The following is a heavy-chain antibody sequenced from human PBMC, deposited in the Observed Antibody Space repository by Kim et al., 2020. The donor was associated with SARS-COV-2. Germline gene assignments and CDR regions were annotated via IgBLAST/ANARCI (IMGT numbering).Heavy chain of an antibody. V-gene: IGHV4-34*01. CDR1: GGSFSGYY. CDR3: ARSIGVTAIRGAGY. CDR2: INHSGST. J-gene: IGHJ4*02. Sequence: SETLSLTCAVYGGSFSGYYWSWIRQPPGKGLEWIGEINHSGSTNYNPSPKSRVTISVDTSKNQSSLKLSSVTAADTAVYCCARSIGVTAIRGAGYWGQGTLVTVSS. D-gene: IGHD2-21*02.